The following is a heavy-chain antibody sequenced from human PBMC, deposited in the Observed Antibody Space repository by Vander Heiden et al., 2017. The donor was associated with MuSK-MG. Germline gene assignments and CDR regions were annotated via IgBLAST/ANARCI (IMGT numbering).Heavy chain of an antibody. D-gene: IGHD2-21*02. CDR3: AIEMGDIQHSYFHY. CDR2: MYSGGRT. J-gene: IGHJ4*02. V-gene: IGHV3-53*04. Sequence: EVQLVESGGGLVQPGGSLRLSCTASDFTVSSNFMSWVRQAPGKGLEWVSVMYSGGRTYYADSVRGRFTISRDSSKNTLYRQINRMRPEDTAMYYCAIEMGDIQHSYFHYWCQGTLVTVSS. CDR1: DFTVSSNF.